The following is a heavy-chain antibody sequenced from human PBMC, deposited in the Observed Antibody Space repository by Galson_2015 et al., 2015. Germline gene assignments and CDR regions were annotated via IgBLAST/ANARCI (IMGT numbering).Heavy chain of an antibody. J-gene: IGHJ5*02. Sequence: SLRLSCAASGYTFSDNAMHWVRQIPGKGLEWVAVISYDGSNKYSADSVKGRFTVSRDNSKNTLYLHMTSLRPEDTAVYYCATKIDISHSWYEGPLFDPWGQGTLVTVSS. CDR1: GYTFSDNA. V-gene: IGHV3-30*03. CDR3: ATKIDISHSWYEGPLFDP. CDR2: ISYDGSNK. D-gene: IGHD6-13*01.